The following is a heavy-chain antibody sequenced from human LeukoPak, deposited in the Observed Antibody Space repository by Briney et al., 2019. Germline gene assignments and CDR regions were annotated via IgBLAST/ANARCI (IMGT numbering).Heavy chain of an antibody. D-gene: IGHD3-3*01. CDR1: GFSFSDYY. V-gene: IGHV3-11*04. CDR3: ARRDWVSGAVRAFDI. J-gene: IGHJ3*02. Sequence: GGSLRLSCVGSGFSFSDYYMSWIRQPPGKGLEWVSYISNDSVDKYYVDSVRGRFTISRDNAKKSMYLQMSGLRVEDTAVYYCARRDWVSGAVRAFDIWGQGTMVTVSS. CDR2: ISNDSVDK.